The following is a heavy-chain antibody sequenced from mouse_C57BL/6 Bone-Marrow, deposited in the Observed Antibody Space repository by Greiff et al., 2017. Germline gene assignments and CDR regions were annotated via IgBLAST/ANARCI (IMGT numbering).Heavy chain of an antibody. CDR3: ASLEFDGSSGDWYFDV. CDR2: IYPRDGST. V-gene: IGHV1-85*01. CDR1: GYTFTSYD. D-gene: IGHD1-1*01. Sequence: VMLVESGPELVKPGASVKLSCKASGYTFTSYDINWVKQRPGQGLEWIGWIYPRDGSTKYNEKFKGKATLTVDTSSRTAYLELHSLPSEDSAVYFCASLEFDGSSGDWYFDVWGTGPTVTVSS. J-gene: IGHJ1*03.